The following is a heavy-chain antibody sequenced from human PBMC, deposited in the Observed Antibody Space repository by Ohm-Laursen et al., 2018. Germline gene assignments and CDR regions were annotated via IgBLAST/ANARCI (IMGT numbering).Heavy chain of an antibody. CDR1: GFTFSSYS. J-gene: IGHJ6*02. CDR2: ISSSSSYI. CDR3: ASSKYYYYYGMDV. Sequence: GSLRLSCTAFGFTFSSYSMDWVRQAPGKGLEWVSSISSSSSYIYYADSVKGRFTISRDNAKNSLYLQMNSLRAEDTAVYYCASSKYYYYYGMDVWGQGTTVTVSS. V-gene: IGHV3-21*01.